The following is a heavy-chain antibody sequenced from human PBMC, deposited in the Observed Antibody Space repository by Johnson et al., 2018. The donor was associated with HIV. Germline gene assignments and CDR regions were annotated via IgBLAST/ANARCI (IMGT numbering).Heavy chain of an antibody. CDR3: ARGSRYTYDNDDVYLLQAFDI. J-gene: IGHJ3*02. D-gene: IGHD3-16*01. V-gene: IGHV3-30-3*01. Sequence: VQLVESGGGVVQPGRSLRLSCAASGFTFSSYAMHWVRQAPGKGLEWVAVISYDGSNKYYADSVKGRFTISRDNAKNSLYLQMNSLRAEDTAVYYCARGSRYTYDNDDVYLLQAFDIWGQGTMVTVSS. CDR2: ISYDGSNK. CDR1: GFTFSSYA.